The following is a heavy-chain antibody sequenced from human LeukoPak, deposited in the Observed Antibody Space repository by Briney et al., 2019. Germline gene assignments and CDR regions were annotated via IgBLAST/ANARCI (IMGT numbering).Heavy chain of an antibody. CDR1: RFTFSNYA. J-gene: IGHJ4*02. V-gene: IGHV3-23*01. CDR2: ISTSSDST. Sequence: QAGGSLRLSCVMSRFTFSNYAMNWVRQAPGKGLEWVSDISTSSDSTYHIESVRGRFTISRDNSKNTLYLQMNSLRVDDTAVYYCASGLYGGVFDNWGQGTLVTVSS. CDR3: ASGLYGGVFDN. D-gene: IGHD4/OR15-4a*01.